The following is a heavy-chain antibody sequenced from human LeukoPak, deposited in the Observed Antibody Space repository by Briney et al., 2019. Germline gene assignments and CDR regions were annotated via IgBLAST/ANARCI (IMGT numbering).Heavy chain of an antibody. CDR3: ARAPDSSGYYYYFDY. CDR2: IVVGSGNT. Sequence: ASVKVSCKASGFTFTSSAVQWVRQARGQRLEWIGWIVVGSGNTNYAQKFQERVTITRDMSTSTAYMELSSLRSEDTAVYYCARAPDSSGYYYYFDYWGQGTLVTVPS. D-gene: IGHD3-22*01. V-gene: IGHV1-58*01. CDR1: GFTFTSSA. J-gene: IGHJ4*02.